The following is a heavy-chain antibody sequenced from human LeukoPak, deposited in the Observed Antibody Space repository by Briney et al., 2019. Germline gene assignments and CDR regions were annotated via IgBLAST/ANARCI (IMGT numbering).Heavy chain of an antibody. V-gene: IGHV4-4*08. Sequence: PETLSLTCTVSGGSISNYYWSWIRQPPGRRPEWIGYYYNSGDTHYNPSLKSRVTISVGASKNQFSLKLSSVTAADTAVYYCARDPRRRGSGSFYYYYGMDVWGQGTTVTVSS. D-gene: IGHD3-10*01. CDR3: ARDPRRRGSGSFYYYYGMDV. CDR1: GGSISNYY. J-gene: IGHJ6*02. CDR2: YYNSGDT.